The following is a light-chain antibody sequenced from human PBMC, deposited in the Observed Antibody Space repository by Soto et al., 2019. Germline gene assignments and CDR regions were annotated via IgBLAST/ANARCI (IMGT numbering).Light chain of an antibody. CDR3: AAWDGSLNGYV. J-gene: IGLJ1*01. Sequence: QSVLTQPPSASGTTGQTVTSSCSGSSSKIGSNAVSWYQQLPGTAPKLLIYSNHQRPSGVPDRFSGAKSGTSASLAMSGLQSEDEADYYCAAWDGSLNGYVFGTGTKLTVL. CDR1: SSKIGSNA. V-gene: IGLV1-44*01. CDR2: SNH.